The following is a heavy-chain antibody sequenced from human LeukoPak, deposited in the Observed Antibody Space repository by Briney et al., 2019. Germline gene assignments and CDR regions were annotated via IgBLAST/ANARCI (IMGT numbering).Heavy chain of an antibody. Sequence: PGRSLRLSCAASGFIFSNCGMQWVRQAPGKGLEWVAVIWYDGSKKYYADSVKGRFTISRDDSKNTLYLQMNSLRAEDTAVYYCATSPDGFRNWGQGTLVTVSS. CDR2: IWYDGSKK. D-gene: IGHD3-10*01. CDR1: GFIFSNCG. V-gene: IGHV3-33*03. CDR3: ATSPDGFRN. J-gene: IGHJ4*02.